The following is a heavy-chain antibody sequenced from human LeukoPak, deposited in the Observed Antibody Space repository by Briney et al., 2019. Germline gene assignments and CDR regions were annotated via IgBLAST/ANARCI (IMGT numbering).Heavy chain of an antibody. CDR3: ARDRAFSTFDY. CDR1: GFTFGIYW. CDR2: MKPDGSET. D-gene: IGHD2-2*01. Sequence: PGGSLRLSCAASGFTFGIYWINWVRQAPGRGLEWVASMKPDGSETNYLDSVKGRFTISRDNAKNSLYLHMSSLRAEDTAIYYCARDRAFSTFDYWGRGTLVTVSS. V-gene: IGHV3-7*01. J-gene: IGHJ4*02.